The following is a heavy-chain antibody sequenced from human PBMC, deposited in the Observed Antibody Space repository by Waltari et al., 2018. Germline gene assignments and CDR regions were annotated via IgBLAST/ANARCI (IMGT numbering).Heavy chain of an antibody. Sequence: QVQLQESGPGLVKPSETLSLTCTVSGGSISSYYWSWIRQPPGKGLEWIGYIYYSGRTNYTPSLKSRVTISVDTSKNQFALKLSSVTAADTAVYYWARLAGSGSYRFDPWGQGTLVTVSS. D-gene: IGHD3-10*01. CDR2: IYYSGRT. CDR3: ARLAGSGSYRFDP. V-gene: IGHV4-59*01. J-gene: IGHJ5*02. CDR1: GGSISSYY.